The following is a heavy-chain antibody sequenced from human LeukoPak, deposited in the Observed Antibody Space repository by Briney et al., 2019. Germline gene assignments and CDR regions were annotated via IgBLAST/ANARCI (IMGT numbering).Heavy chain of an antibody. J-gene: IGHJ4*02. CDR3: ARPGIALAGDY. Sequence: GGSLRLSCAASGFTFSSYWMHWVRQTPGKGLVWVSRINNDGSLTNYADSVKGRFTISRDNAKNTLYLQMNSLRAEDTAVYYCARPGIALAGDYWGQGALDTVSS. CDR2: INNDGSLT. V-gene: IGHV3-74*01. CDR1: GFTFSSYW. D-gene: IGHD6-19*01.